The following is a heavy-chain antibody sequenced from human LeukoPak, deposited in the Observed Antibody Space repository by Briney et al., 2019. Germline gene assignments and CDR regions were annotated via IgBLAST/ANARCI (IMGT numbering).Heavy chain of an antibody. V-gene: IGHV3-21*01. J-gene: IGHJ4*02. CDR3: ARREVAAEISFGFDY. CDR1: GFTFDSYN. Sequence: YPGGSLRLSCAASGFTFDSYNMNWVRQAPGKGLEWVSSISSSSSYIYYADSVKGRFTISRDNAKNSLYLQMNSLRAEDTAVYYCARREVAAEISFGFDYWGQGALVTVSS. D-gene: IGHD2-15*01. CDR2: ISSSSSYI.